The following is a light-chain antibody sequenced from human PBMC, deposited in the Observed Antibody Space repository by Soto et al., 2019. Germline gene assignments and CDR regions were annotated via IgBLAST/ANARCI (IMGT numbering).Light chain of an antibody. Sequence: LAQPAPVSGSPGQSITISCTGTSSDVGGYNYVSWYQQHPGKAPKLMIYEVSNRPSGVSNRFSGSKSGNAASLTISGLQAEDEADYYCSSYTSSSTLVFGTGTKATVL. CDR1: SSDVGGYNY. CDR2: EVS. V-gene: IGLV2-14*01. CDR3: SSYTSSSTLV. J-gene: IGLJ1*01.